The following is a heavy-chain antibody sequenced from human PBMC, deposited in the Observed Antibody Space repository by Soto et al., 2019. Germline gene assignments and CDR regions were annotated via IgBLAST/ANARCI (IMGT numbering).Heavy chain of an antibody. J-gene: IGHJ6*02. CDR3: ARQALHCGGDCNTSGYYYYYGMDV. D-gene: IGHD2-21*02. Sequence: GESLKISCHGSGYSFTSYWIGWVRQMPGKGLEWIGIIYPGDSDTRYSTSFKGQVTISVDKSISTAYLQWSSLKASDTAMYYCARQALHCGGDCNTSGYYYYYGMDVWGQGTTVTVSS. V-gene: IGHV5-51*01. CDR2: IYPGDSDT. CDR1: GYSFTSYW.